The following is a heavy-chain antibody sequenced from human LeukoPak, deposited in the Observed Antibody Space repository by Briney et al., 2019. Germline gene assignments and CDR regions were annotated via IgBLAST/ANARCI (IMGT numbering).Heavy chain of an antibody. D-gene: IGHD6-13*01. V-gene: IGHV4-59*08. CDR3: ARYSSSWYPYYFDY. J-gene: IGHJ4*02. Sequence: SETLSLTCTVSGGSISSYYWSWIRQPPGKGLEWIGYIYYSGSTNYNPSLKSRVTISVDTSKNQFSLKLSSVTAADMAVYYCARYSSSWYPYYFDYWGQGTLVTVSS. CDR1: GGSISSYY. CDR2: IYYSGST.